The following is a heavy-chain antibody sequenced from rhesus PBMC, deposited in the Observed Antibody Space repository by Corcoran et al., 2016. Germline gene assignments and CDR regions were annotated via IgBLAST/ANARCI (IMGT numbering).Heavy chain of an antibody. CDR1: GGSISDSYY. CDR3: ARAGGTMVVVISRVFDY. CDR2: IYGSGGST. V-gene: IGHV4-106*01. Sequence: QVQLQESGPGLVKPSETLSLTCAVSGGSISDSYYWSWIRQPPGKGLEWIGYIYGSGGSTSYTPSLKSRVTISTDTSKNQFSLKLSSVTAADTAVYYCARAGGTMVVVISRVFDYWGQGVLVTVSS. J-gene: IGHJ4*01. D-gene: IGHD3-28*01.